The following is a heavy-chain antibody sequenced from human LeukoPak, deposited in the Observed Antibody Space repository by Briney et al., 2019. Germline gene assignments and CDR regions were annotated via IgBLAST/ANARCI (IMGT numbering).Heavy chain of an antibody. CDR2: ISASGGST. Sequence: GGSLRLSCKASGFTFSSYCMSWVRQAPGKGLGWLSGISASGGSTYYADNVKGRVTMTRDMSKNTVYLQMTSLRSEDTAIYYCAKAAHYYGSGSYSVYWGQGTLAIVTS. J-gene: IGHJ4*02. D-gene: IGHD3-10*01. V-gene: IGHV3-23*01. CDR3: AKAAHYYGSGSYSVY. CDR1: GFTFSSYC.